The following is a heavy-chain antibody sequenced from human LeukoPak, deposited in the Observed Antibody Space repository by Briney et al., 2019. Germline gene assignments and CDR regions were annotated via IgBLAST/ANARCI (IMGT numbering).Heavy chain of an antibody. Sequence: GGSLRHSCAASGFTFSSYSMNWVRQAPGKGLEWVSSISSSSSYIYYADSVKGRFTISRDNAKNSLYLQMNSLRAEDTAVYYCARGDTYSSSPLHWFDYWGQGTLVTVSS. CDR2: ISSSSSYI. CDR1: GFTFSSYS. CDR3: ARGDTYSSSPLHWFDY. D-gene: IGHD6-6*01. J-gene: IGHJ4*02. V-gene: IGHV3-21*01.